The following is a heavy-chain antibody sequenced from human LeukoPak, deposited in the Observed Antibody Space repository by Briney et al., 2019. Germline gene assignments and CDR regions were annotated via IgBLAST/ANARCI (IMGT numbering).Heavy chain of an antibody. CDR1: GYTFTGYY. D-gene: IGHD3-22*01. V-gene: IGHV1-2*02. J-gene: IGHJ4*02. CDR2: INPNSGGT. CDR3: ARPPNYYDSSGYYYFDY. Sequence: ASVKVSCKASGYTFTGYYMHWVRQAPGQGLEWMGWINPNSGGTNYAQKFQGRVTMTRDTSISTAYMELSRLRSDDTGVYYCARPPNYYDSSGYYYFDYWGQGTLVTVSS.